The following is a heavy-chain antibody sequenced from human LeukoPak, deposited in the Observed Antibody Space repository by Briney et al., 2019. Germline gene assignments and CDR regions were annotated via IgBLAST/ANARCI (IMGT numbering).Heavy chain of an antibody. J-gene: IGHJ6*02. Sequence: PGGSLRLSCAASGFTFSSYDMHWVRQATGKGLEWVSAIGTAGDTYYPSSVKGRFTISRENAKNSLYLQMNSLRAGDTAVYYCARDPGDYYGMDVWGQGTTVTVSS. V-gene: IGHV3-13*01. CDR1: GFTFSSYD. CDR2: IGTAGDT. CDR3: ARDPGDYYGMDV.